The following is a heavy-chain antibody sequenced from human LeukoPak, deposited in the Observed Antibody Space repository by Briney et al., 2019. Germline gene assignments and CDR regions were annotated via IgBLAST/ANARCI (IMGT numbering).Heavy chain of an antibody. J-gene: IGHJ4*02. Sequence: PWGTLSLTCTVSGGSISSYYWSWVRQPPGKGLEWVGYIYYSGSTNYNPSLKSRVTISVDTSKNQFSVKLRSVTAADTAVYYCARHSTASGYLNYFDYWGQGTLVTVSS. CDR2: IYYSGST. CDR1: GGSISSYY. D-gene: IGHD1-1*01. CDR3: ARHSTASGYLNYFDY. V-gene: IGHV4-59*08.